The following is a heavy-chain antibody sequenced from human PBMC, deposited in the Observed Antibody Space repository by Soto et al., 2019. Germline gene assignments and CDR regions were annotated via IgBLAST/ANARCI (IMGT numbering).Heavy chain of an antibody. CDR2: IYWDDDK. J-gene: IGHJ4*02. V-gene: IGHV2-5*02. CDR3: AHRPTHDYSILIFFDY. CDR1: GFSLSTSGVG. D-gene: IGHD4-4*01. Sequence: QITLKESGPTLVNPTQTLTLTCTFSGFSLSTSGVGVGWIRQPPGKALEWLALIYWDDDKRYSPSLKSRLTITKDTSKNQVVLTMTNMDPVDTATYYCAHRPTHDYSILIFFDYWGQGTLVTVSS.